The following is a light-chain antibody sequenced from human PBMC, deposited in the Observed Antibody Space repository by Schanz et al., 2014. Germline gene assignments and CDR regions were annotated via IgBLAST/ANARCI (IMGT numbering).Light chain of an antibody. CDR2: EAS. CDR1: QSVSSN. V-gene: IGKV3D-20*01. CDR3: HQYGSSPT. Sequence: EIVMTQSPATLSVSPGERATLSCRASQSVSSNLAWYQQKSGLAPRLLIYEASSRATGIPDRFSGSGSGADFTLTISGLEPEDFAVYYCHQYGSSPTFGQGTRLEIK. J-gene: IGKJ2*01.